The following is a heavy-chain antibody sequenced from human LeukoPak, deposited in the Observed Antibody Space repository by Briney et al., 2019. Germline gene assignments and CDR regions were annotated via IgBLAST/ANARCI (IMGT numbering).Heavy chain of an antibody. V-gene: IGHV3-9*01. Sequence: GGSLRLSCAASGFTFDDYAMHWVRQAPGKGLEWVSGISWNSGSIGYADSVKGRFTISRDNSKNSLYLQMNSLRAEDTALYYCAKDIGSSGYYGIDYWGQGTLVTVSS. J-gene: IGHJ4*02. CDR1: GFTFDDYA. CDR2: ISWNSGSI. D-gene: IGHD3-22*01. CDR3: AKDIGSSGYYGIDY.